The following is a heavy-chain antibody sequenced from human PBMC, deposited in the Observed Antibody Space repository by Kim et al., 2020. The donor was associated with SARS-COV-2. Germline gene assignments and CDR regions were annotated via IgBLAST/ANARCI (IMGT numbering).Heavy chain of an antibody. Sequence: GGSLRLSCAASGFTFSSYSMNWVRQAPGKGLEWVSSISSSSSYIYYADSVKGRFTISRDNAKNSLYLQMNSLRAEDTAVYYCARDGKRGAIRGIGSYFDYWGQGTLVTVSS. CDR3: ARDGKRGAIRGIGSYFDY. J-gene: IGHJ4*02. CDR1: GFTFSSYS. CDR2: ISSSSSYI. V-gene: IGHV3-21*04. D-gene: IGHD1-1*01.